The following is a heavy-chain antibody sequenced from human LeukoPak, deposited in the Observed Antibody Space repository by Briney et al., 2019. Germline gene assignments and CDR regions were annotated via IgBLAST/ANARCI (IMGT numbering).Heavy chain of an antibody. Sequence: GRSLRLSCAASGFTFSSYAMHWVCQAPGKGLEWVAVISYDGSNKYYADSVKGRFTISRDNSKKTLYLQMNSLRAKETPWYYCARKPPAGKYYYYYYVRDVGGQGPTVPVPS. J-gene: IGHJ6*02. V-gene: IGHV3-30-3*01. CDR3: ARKPPAGKYYYYYYVRDV. CDR1: GFTFSSYA. D-gene: IGHD6-25*01. CDR2: ISYDGSNK.